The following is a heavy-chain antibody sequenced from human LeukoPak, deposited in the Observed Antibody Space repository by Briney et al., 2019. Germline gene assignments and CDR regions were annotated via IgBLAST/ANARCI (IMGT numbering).Heavy chain of an antibody. Sequence: GGSLRLSCVASGFTFSSDAMTWVRQAPGKGLEWVAGIIGGSGASTYYADSVKGRFTISRDNAKNSLYLQMNSLRAEDTAVYYCARDLGGADYWGQGTLVTVSS. CDR2: IIGGSGAST. CDR3: ARDLGGADY. V-gene: IGHV3-23*01. D-gene: IGHD2-21*01. J-gene: IGHJ4*02. CDR1: GFTFSSDA.